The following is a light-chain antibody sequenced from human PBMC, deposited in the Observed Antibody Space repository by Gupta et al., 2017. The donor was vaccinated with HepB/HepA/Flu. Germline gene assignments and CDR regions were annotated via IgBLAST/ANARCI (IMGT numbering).Light chain of an antibody. Sequence: IGMTHSPLSLHVSAGEPASISCRSSQSLLHSNGYNYLDWYLQKPGQSPQLLIYLGSNRGSGVPDRFSGSGSGTDFTLKISRVEAEDVGVYYCMQALQTPWTFGQGTKVEIK. V-gene: IGKV2-28*01. CDR1: QSLLHSNGYNY. CDR2: LGS. CDR3: MQALQTPWT. J-gene: IGKJ1*01.